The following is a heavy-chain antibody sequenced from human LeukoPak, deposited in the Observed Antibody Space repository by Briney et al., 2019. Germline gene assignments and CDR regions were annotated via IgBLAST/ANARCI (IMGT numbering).Heavy chain of an antibody. Sequence: HPWGSLRLSCAASGFTFSSFVMHWVRQAPGKGLEWVAVISYDGSNKNYADSVKGRFTISRDNSKNTLYLQMDSLRAEDTAVYYCAKGVTMILPSRMDVWGQGTTVTVYS. V-gene: IGHV3-30*18. CDR1: GFTFSSFV. CDR3: AKGVTMILPSRMDV. J-gene: IGHJ6*02. CDR2: ISYDGSNK. D-gene: IGHD3-22*01.